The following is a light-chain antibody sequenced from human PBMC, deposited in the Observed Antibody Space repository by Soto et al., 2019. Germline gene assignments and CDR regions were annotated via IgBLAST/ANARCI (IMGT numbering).Light chain of an antibody. J-gene: IGLJ1*01. Sequence: QSVLTQPPSASGTPGQRVTISCSGSSSNIGSNYVYWYQQLPGTAPKLLIYRNNQRPSGVPDRFSGSKSGTSASLAISGLRSEDEADYYCAAWDESLSRVFGTGTKVTVL. V-gene: IGLV1-47*01. CDR3: AAWDESLSRV. CDR2: RNN. CDR1: SSNIGSNY.